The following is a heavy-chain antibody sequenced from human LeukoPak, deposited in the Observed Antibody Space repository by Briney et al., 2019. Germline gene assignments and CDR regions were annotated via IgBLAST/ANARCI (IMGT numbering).Heavy chain of an antibody. CDR3: ARDLSPSYYYGSGSYANWFDP. CDR1: GYTFTSYG. D-gene: IGHD3-10*01. V-gene: IGHV7-4-1*02. Sequence: ASVKVSCKASGYTFTSYGISWVRQAPGQGLEWMGWINTNTGNPTYAQGFTGRFVFSLDTSVSTAYLQISSLKAEDTAVYYCARDLSPSYYYGSGSYANWFDPWGQGTLVTVSS. J-gene: IGHJ5*02. CDR2: INTNTGNP.